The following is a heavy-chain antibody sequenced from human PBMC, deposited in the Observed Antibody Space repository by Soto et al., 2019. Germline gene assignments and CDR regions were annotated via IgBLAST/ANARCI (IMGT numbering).Heavy chain of an antibody. V-gene: IGHV3-21*01. CDR2: ISSNSAYI. D-gene: IGHD6-13*01. CDR1: GFTFRSFT. CDR3: TRDASRDSSARGWFDP. J-gene: IGHJ5*02. Sequence: LRLSCAASGFTFRSFTMNWVRRAPGKGLEWVSTISSNSAYIYYTDALRGRFTISRDNAKNSLHLQMNSLRAEDTAVYYCTRDASRDSSARGWFDPWGPGTLVTVSS.